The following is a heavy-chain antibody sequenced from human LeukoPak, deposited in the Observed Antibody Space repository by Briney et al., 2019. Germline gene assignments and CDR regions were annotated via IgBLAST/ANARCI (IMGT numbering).Heavy chain of an antibody. J-gene: IGHJ6*02. D-gene: IGHD3-10*01. CDR2: VYTDGTT. CDR3: ARKYYSLDV. CDR1: GFAVSSYY. Sequence: GGSLRLSCAASGFAVSSYYISWVRQAPGKELEWVSVVYTDGTTYYADSVKGRFTISRDNSKNTLYLQMNSLRAEDTAVYYCARKYYSLDVWGQGTTVTVSS. V-gene: IGHV3-53*01.